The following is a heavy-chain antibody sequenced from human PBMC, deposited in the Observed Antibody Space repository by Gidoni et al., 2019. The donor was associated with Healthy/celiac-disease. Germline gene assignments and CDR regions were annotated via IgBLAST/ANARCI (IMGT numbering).Heavy chain of an antibody. CDR2: IRSKAYGVTT. V-gene: IGHV3-49*02. D-gene: IGHD4-17*01. CDR3: HMTTVTTSVVYYYGMDV. Sequence: VGFIRSKAYGVTTEYAASVKGRFTISRDDSKSIAYLQMNSLKTEDTAVYYCHMTTVTTSVVYYYGMDVWGQGTTVTVSS. J-gene: IGHJ6*02.